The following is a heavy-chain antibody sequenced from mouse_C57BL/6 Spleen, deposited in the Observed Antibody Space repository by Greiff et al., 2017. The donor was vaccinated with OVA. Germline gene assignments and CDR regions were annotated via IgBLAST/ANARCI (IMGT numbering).Heavy chain of an antibody. D-gene: IGHD2-2*01. V-gene: IGHV1-64*01. J-gene: IGHJ1*03. CDR3: ARNYYGYDWYFDV. CDR2: IHPNSGST. Sequence: QVQLQQPGAELVKPGASVKLSCKASGYTFTSYWMHWVKQRPGQGLEWIGMIHPNSGSTNYNEKFKSKATLTVDKSSSTAYMQLSSLTSEDSAVYYCARNYYGYDWYFDVWGTGTTVTVAS. CDR1: GYTFTSYW.